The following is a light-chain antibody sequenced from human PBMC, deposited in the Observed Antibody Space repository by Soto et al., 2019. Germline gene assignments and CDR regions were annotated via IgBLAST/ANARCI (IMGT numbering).Light chain of an antibody. CDR1: QSVSSSY. V-gene: IGKV3-20*01. CDR2: GAS. Sequence: EIVVTHSAITLSLSPWERARLSFMGIQSVSSSYLAWYQQKPGQAPRLLIYGASSRATGIPDRISGSGSGTDFTLTISRLEPEDFAVYYCQQYGSSPSITFGQGTRLEIK. J-gene: IGKJ5*01. CDR3: QQYGSSPSIT.